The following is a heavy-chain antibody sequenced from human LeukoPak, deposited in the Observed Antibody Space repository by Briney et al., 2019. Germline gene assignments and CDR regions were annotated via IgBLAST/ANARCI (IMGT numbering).Heavy chain of an antibody. Sequence: GGSLRLSCAASGFTFSSYGMHWVRQAPGKGLEWVAVISYDGSNKYYADSVKGRFTISRDNSKNTLYLQMNSLRAEDMAVYYCAKGRDGSDWGQGTLVTVSS. CDR3: AKGRDGSD. J-gene: IGHJ4*02. CDR1: GFTFSSYG. CDR2: ISYDGSNK. V-gene: IGHV3-30*18. D-gene: IGHD5-24*01.